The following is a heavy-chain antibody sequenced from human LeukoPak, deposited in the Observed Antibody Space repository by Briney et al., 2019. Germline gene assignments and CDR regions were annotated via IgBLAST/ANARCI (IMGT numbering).Heavy chain of an antibody. CDR1: GGSIGGYF. Sequence: KPSETLSLTCTVSGGSIGGYFWSWIRQPPGKGLEFIGYIYYTGNTKYNPSLRSRVTISVDTSKNQFSLKLSSVTAADTALYYCARHLNSGLDYWGRGALATVSS. J-gene: IGHJ4*02. V-gene: IGHV4-59*08. CDR2: IYYTGNT. CDR3: ARHLNSGLDY. D-gene: IGHD6-19*01.